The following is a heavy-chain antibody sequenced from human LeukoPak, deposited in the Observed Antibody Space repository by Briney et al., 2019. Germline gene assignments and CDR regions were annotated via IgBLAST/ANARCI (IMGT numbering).Heavy chain of an antibody. V-gene: IGHV3-30*18. D-gene: IGHD3-3*01. CDR3: AKSSRFLESRLDY. CDR1: GFTFSSYG. Sequence: GGSLRLSCAASGFTFSSYGMHWVRQAPGKGLEWVAVISYDGSNKYYADSVKGRFTISRDNSKNTLYLQMNSLRAEDTAVYYCAKSSRFLESRLDYWGQGTLVTVSS. CDR2: ISYDGSNK. J-gene: IGHJ4*02.